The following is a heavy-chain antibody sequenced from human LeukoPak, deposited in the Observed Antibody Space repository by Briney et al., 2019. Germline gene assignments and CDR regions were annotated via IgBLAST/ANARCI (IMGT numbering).Heavy chain of an antibody. CDR2: INAGNGNT. V-gene: IGHV1-3*01. CDR1: GYTFTSYA. Sequence: GASVKISCKASGYTFTSYAMHWVRQAPGQRLEWMGWINAGNGNTKYSQKFQGRVTITRGTSASTAYMELSSLRSEDTAVYYCAREWPDGSGSYYRWGQGTLVTVSS. D-gene: IGHD3-10*01. J-gene: IGHJ4*02. CDR3: AREWPDGSGSYYR.